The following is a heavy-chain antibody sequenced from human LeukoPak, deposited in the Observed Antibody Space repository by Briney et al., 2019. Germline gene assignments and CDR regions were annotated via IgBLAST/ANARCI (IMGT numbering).Heavy chain of an antibody. CDR1: GFTFSSYG. D-gene: IGHD2-15*01. V-gene: IGHV3-33*01. Sequence: PGGSLRLSCPASGFTFSSYGMHWVRQAPGKGLEWVAVIGYDGSNKYYADSVKGRFTTSGVNSKNTLYLQMNSLRAEDTAVYYCARDVVSATPRYYYYGMDVWGKGTTVTVSS. CDR3: ARDVVSATPRYYYYGMDV. CDR2: IGYDGSNK. J-gene: IGHJ6*04.